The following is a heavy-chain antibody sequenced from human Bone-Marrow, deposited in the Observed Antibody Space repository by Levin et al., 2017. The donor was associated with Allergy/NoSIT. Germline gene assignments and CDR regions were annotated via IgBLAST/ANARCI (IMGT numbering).Heavy chain of an antibody. V-gene: IGHV1-2*02. CDR3: AREILTLVRRVMVNWFDP. D-gene: IGHD3-10*01. CDR1: GYTFTDSY. Sequence: ASVKVSCKASGYTFTDSYIHWVRQAPGQGLEWMGWIDPKSGDTKYAENFQGRVTMTRDTAISTVYMDVSGLRSDDSAMYYCAREILTLVRRVMVNWFDPWGQGTLVTVSS. J-gene: IGHJ5*02. CDR2: IDPKSGDT.